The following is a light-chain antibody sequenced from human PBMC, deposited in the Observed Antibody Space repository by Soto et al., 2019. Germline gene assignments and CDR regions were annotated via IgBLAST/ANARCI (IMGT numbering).Light chain of an antibody. Sequence: EIVLTQSPGTLSLSPGERATLSCRASQTVSRSYLAWYQRKPGQAPRLLIYSTSRRATGIPDRFSGGGSGTDFTLAISRLEPEDFALYYCQQYDGSPITFGQGTRLEIK. J-gene: IGKJ5*01. CDR3: QQYDGSPIT. V-gene: IGKV3-20*01. CDR2: STS. CDR1: QTVSRSY.